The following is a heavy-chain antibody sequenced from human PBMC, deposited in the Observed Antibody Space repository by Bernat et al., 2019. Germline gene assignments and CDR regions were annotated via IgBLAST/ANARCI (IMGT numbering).Heavy chain of an antibody. V-gene: IGHV2-5*02. J-gene: IGHJ4*02. Sequence: QITLKESGPTLVNPTQTLTLTCTFSGFSLTTSGVGVGWIRQPPGKALEWLALIYWDDDKRYSSHLRSRLTLTKDTSKNQVLLAITNMDPDDTGTYYCAHRLYLMSDWNYGRFDYWGQGAQVTVSS. D-gene: IGHD1-7*01. CDR2: IYWDDDK. CDR3: AHRLYLMSDWNYGRFDY. CDR1: GFSLTTSGVG.